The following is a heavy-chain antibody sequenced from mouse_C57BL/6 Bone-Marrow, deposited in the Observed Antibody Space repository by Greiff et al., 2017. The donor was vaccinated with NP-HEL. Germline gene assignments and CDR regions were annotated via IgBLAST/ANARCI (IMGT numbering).Heavy chain of an antibody. D-gene: IGHD2-12*01. V-gene: IGHV5-17*01. CDR3: ARRYRGLYYYAMDY. CDR1: GFTFSDYG. Sequence: EVQLVESGGGLVKPGGSLKLSCAAPGFTFSDYGMHWVRQAPEKGLEWVAYISSGSSTIYYADTVKGRFTISRDNAKNTLFLQMTSLRSEDTAMYYCARRYRGLYYYAMDYWGQGTSVTVSA. J-gene: IGHJ4*01. CDR2: ISSGSSTI.